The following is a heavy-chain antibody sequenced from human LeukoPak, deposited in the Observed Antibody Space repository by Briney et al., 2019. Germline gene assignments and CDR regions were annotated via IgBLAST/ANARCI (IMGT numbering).Heavy chain of an antibody. Sequence: SETLSLTCTVSGGSISSGGYYWSWIRQPPGKGLEWTGYIYHSRSTYYNPSLKSRVTISVDTSKNQFSLKLSSVTAADTAVYYCARHPVVSSGPNWFDPWGQGTLVTVSS. J-gene: IGHJ5*02. CDR3: ARHPVVSSGPNWFDP. CDR1: GGSISSGGYY. CDR2: IYHSRST. V-gene: IGHV4-30-2*01. D-gene: IGHD2-2*01.